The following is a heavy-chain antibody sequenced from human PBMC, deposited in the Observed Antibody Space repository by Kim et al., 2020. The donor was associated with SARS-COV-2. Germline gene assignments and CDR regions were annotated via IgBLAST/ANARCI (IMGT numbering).Heavy chain of an antibody. D-gene: IGHD6-19*01. CDR2: IRSKAYGGTA. V-gene: IGHV3-49*03. J-gene: IGHJ3*02. Sequence: GGSLRLSCTASGFTFGDYTMSWFRQAPGKGLEWVGFIRSKAYGGTAEYAPSVKGRFTITRDDSKSIAFLQMNSLKTEDTAVYYCSRDRSIAVSDAFDIWGQGTMVTVSS. CDR3: SRDRSIAVSDAFDI. CDR1: GFTFGDYT.